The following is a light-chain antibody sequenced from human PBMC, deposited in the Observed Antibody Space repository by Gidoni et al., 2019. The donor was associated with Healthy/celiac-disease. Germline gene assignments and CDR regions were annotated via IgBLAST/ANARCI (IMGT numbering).Light chain of an antibody. CDR3: QQYNNWPPGAFWT. J-gene: IGKJ1*01. V-gene: IGKV3D-15*01. Sequence: EIVMTQSPATLSVSPGERATLSCRASQSVSSNLAWYQQKPGQAPRLLIYGASTRATGIPARFSGSGSGTEFTLTISSLQSEDFAVYYCQQYNNWPPGAFWTFGQGTKVEIK. CDR1: QSVSSN. CDR2: GAS.